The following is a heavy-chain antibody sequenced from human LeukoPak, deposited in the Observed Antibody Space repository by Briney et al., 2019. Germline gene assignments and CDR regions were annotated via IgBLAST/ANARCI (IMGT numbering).Heavy chain of an antibody. CDR3: ASSVLLTAPFDY. Sequence: GGSLRLSCAASGFTFSSYSMNWVRQAPGKGLEWVSSISSLTVGTHYIYYADSVKGRFTISRDDAKNSLYLQMNSLRAEDTAVYYCASSVLLTAPFDYWGQGALVTVSS. V-gene: IGHV3-21*01. D-gene: IGHD2-21*02. CDR1: GFTFSSYS. CDR2: ISSLTVGTHYI. J-gene: IGHJ4*01.